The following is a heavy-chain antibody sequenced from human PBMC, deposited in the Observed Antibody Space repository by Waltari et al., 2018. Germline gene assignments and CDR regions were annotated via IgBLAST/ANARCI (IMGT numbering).Heavy chain of an antibody. D-gene: IGHD6-13*01. CDR3: ARDETGYSSSWYEGYYFDY. V-gene: IGHV4-38-2*02. J-gene: IGHJ4*02. CDR1: GYSISSGYY. CDR2: IYHSGSP. Sequence: QVQLQESGPGLVKPSETLSLTCTVSGYSISSGYYWGWIRQPPGKGLEWIGSIYHSGSPDYNPSLKSRVTISVDTAKNQFSLKLSSVTAADTAVYYCARDETGYSSSWYEGYYFDYWGQGTLVTVSS.